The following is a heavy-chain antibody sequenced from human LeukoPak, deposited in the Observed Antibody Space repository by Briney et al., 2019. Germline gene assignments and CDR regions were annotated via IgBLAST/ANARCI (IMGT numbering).Heavy chain of an antibody. V-gene: IGHV4-59*01. J-gene: IGHJ4*02. CDR3: ARVDDSSGYSDYYFDY. Sequence: SETLSLTCTVSGGSISSYYWSWIRRPPGKGLEWIGYIYYSGSTNYNPSLKSRVTISVDTSKNQFSLKLSSVTAADTAVYYCARVDDSSGYSDYYFDYWGQGTLVTVSS. CDR1: GGSISSYY. D-gene: IGHD3-22*01. CDR2: IYYSGST.